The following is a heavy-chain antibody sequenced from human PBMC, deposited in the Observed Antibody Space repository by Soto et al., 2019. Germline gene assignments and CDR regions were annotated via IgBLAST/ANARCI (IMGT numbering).Heavy chain of an antibody. D-gene: IGHD3-3*02. J-gene: IGHJ5*02. Sequence: SETLSLTCSVTGGSINNYYWSWVRQSAGKGLEWIGRVFTTGTTDYNPSLKGRVTISVDTSKNQFSLSLMSVTAADTAIYYCARDFNSIFDDFADMRWNFDPWGQGTLVTVSS. CDR2: VFTTGTT. V-gene: IGHV4-4*07. CDR3: ARDFNSIFDDFADMRWNFDP. CDR1: GGSINNYY.